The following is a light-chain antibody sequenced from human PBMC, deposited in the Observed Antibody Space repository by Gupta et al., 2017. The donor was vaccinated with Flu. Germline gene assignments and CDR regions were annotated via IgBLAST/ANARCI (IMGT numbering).Light chain of an antibody. Sequence: QSVLPPPPSVSGAPGQRVTIFCTGRSSNFVAGENVHWYQHIAGKAPKPLIYGDNRRPSGVADRFSGSRSGTSASLAITGLQAEDEADYYCQSYDTSLSDVVFGGGTKLTVL. CDR2: GDN. J-gene: IGLJ3*02. CDR1: SSNFVAGEN. V-gene: IGLV1-40*01. CDR3: QSYDTSLSDVV.